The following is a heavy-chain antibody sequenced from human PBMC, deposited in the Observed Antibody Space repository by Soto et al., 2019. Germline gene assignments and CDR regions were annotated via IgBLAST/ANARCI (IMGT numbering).Heavy chain of an antibody. D-gene: IGHD2-2*01. Sequence: GASVKVSCKASGYSFTSYGISWVRQAPGQGLEWMGWISAYNGNTNYEQKLQGRVTMTTDTSTSTAYMELRSLRSDDTAVYYCARVRCSSTSCYLGEDFYNYGLDFWGQGTTVTVSS. V-gene: IGHV1-18*04. CDR2: ISAYNGNT. CDR1: GYSFTSYG. CDR3: ARVRCSSTSCYLGEDFYNYGLDF. J-gene: IGHJ6*02.